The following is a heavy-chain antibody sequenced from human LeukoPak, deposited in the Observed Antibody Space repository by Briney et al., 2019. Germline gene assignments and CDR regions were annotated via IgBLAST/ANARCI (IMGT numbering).Heavy chain of an antibody. V-gene: IGHV1-2*02. Sequence: ASVKVSCKASGYTFTAYYMHWVRQAPGQGLEWMGWINPNSGGTNYAQKFQGRVTMTRDTSISTAYMELSRLRSDDTAVYYCSRDRVVVPASFDYWGQGTLVTVSS. D-gene: IGHD2-2*01. CDR2: INPNSGGT. CDR3: SRDRVVVPASFDY. CDR1: GYTFTAYY. J-gene: IGHJ4*02.